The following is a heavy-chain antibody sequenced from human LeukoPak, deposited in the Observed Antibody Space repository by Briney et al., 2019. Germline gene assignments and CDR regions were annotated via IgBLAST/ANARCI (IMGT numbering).Heavy chain of an antibody. CDR2: INHSGST. D-gene: IGHD6-25*01. CDR1: GGSFSGYY. Sequence: SETLSLTCAVYGGSFSGYYWSWIRQPPGKGLEWIGEINHSGSTNYNPSLKSRVTISVDTSKNQFSLKLSSVTAADTAVYYCARGRAVDFDLWGRGTPVTVSS. CDR3: ARGRAVDFDL. J-gene: IGHJ2*01. V-gene: IGHV4-34*01.